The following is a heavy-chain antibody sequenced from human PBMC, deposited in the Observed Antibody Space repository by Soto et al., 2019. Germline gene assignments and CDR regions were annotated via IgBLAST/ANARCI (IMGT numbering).Heavy chain of an antibody. CDR1: GFTFSSYA. CDR2: ISYDGSNK. J-gene: IGHJ6*02. Sequence: QVQLVESGGGVVQPGRSLRLSCAASGFTFSSYAMHWVRQAPGKGLEWVAVISYDGSNKYYADSVKGRFTISRDNSKNTXXLQMNSLRAEDTAVYYWARERFLEWLSYYYYGMDVWGQGTTVTVSS. CDR3: ARERFLEWLSYYYYGMDV. V-gene: IGHV3-30-3*01. D-gene: IGHD3-3*01.